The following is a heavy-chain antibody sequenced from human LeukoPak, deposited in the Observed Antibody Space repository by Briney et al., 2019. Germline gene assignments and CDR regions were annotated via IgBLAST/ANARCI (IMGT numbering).Heavy chain of an antibody. V-gene: IGHV3-30-3*01. CDR1: GFTFSSYA. Sequence: PGGSLRLSCAASGFTFSSYAMSWVRQAPGKGLEWVAVISYDGSNKYYADSVKGRFTISRDNSKNTLYLQMNSLRAEDTAVYYCARGPEQRFLEWLLYKDAFDIWGQGTMVTVSS. CDR2: ISYDGSNK. D-gene: IGHD3-3*01. J-gene: IGHJ3*02. CDR3: ARGPEQRFLEWLLYKDAFDI.